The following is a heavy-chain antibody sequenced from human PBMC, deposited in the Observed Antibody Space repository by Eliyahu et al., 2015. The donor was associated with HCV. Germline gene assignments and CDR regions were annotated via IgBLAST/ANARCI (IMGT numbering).Heavy chain of an antibody. CDR1: GYTFTSYG. J-gene: IGHJ3*01. Sequence: QVQLVQSGAEVTKPGASVKVSCKTSGYTFTSYGISWVRQAPGQGLEWMGRINAYSANTKYAQKFQGRVTVSTDTSTSTAYMELRSLRSDDTAIYYCARVGLLMSDAFDVWGQGTKVTVSS. CDR3: ARVGLLMSDAFDV. CDR2: INAYSANT. D-gene: IGHD2-8*01. V-gene: IGHV1-18*01.